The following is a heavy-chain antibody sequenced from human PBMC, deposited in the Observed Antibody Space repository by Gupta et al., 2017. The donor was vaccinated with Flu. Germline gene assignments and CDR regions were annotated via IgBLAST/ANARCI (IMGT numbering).Heavy chain of an antibody. V-gene: IGHV3-23*01. J-gene: IGHJ4*02. D-gene: IGHD4-17*01. CDR1: GFTFTSYA. CDR2: ISGSVGRT. Sequence: EVQLLESGGYLVQPGGSLRLSCAASGFTFTSYAMSWVRQAPGKGLEWVSSISGSVGRTFYADAGEGRFIVSRENAKNTLYLQMQSMRVEETAMYYCAKDASGEVTRPLFEYGGQGTMVTVYS. CDR3: AKDASGEVTRPLFEY.